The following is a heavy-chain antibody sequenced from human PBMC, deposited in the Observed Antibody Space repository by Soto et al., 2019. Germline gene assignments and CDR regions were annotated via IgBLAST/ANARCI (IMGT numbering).Heavy chain of an antibody. CDR2: ISYDGSNK. CDR1: GFTFSSYG. D-gene: IGHD2-2*03. V-gene: IGHV3-30*18. J-gene: IGHJ6*02. Sequence: GALRLSCAASGFTFSSYGMHWVRQAPGKGLEWVAVISYDGSNKYYADSVKGRFTISRDNSKNTLYLQMNSLRAEDTAVYYCAKENLDIVVVPAATGGMDVWGQGTTVTVSS. CDR3: AKENLDIVVVPAATGGMDV.